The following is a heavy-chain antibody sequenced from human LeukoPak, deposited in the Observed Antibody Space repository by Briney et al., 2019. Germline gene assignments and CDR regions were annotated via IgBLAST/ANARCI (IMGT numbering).Heavy chain of an antibody. J-gene: IGHJ4*02. CDR3: AKAPRYYYDSSGCYSY. V-gene: IGHV3-23*01. CDR2: ISGSGGST. CDR1: GFTFSSYA. Sequence: GGSLRLSCAASGFTFSSYAMSWVRQAPGKGLEWVSAISGSGGSTYYADSVKGRFTISRDNSKNTLYLQMNSLRAEDTAVYYCAKAPRYYYDSSGCYSYWGQGTLVTVSS. D-gene: IGHD3-22*01.